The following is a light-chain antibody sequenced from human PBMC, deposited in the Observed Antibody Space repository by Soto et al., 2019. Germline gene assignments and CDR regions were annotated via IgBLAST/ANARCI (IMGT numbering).Light chain of an antibody. V-gene: IGKV1-33*01. CDR2: DAS. J-gene: IGKJ2*01. Sequence: DIQMTQSPSSLSASVGDRVTITCRASQSISNYLNWYQQKPGQAPKLLIYDASNLQTGVPSRFSGSGSGTDFTFTISSLQPEDIGTYYCQQYDNVPRTFGQGTRLEI. CDR3: QQYDNVPRT. CDR1: QSISNY.